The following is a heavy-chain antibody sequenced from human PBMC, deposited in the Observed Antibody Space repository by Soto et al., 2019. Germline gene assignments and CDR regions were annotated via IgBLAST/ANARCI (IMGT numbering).Heavy chain of an antibody. CDR1: GYIFTDYG. J-gene: IGHJ4*02. D-gene: IGHD2-21*01. CDR3: ARLGLLSGEGFVS. V-gene: IGHV1-3*01. CDR2: INVGNDNT. Sequence: QVHLVQSGAEVKKPGASVKVSCKASGYIFTDYGLQWVRQASGQRLEWMGWINVGNDNTKYSQKFQGRVTFSRDTSATTAYLELTSLTSEDTAVYYCARLGLLSGEGFVSWGQGTLVTVSS.